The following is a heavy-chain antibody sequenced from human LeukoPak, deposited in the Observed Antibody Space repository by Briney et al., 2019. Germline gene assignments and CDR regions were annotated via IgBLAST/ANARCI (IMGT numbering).Heavy chain of an antibody. CDR3: ARDLDDSSGYYFHDAFDI. V-gene: IGHV3-74*01. CDR1: GFTFSSYW. Sequence: GGSLRLSCAASGFTFSSYWMHWLRQAPGKGLVWVSRINSDGSSTSYADSVKGRFTISRDNAKNTLYLQMNSLRGEDTAVYYCARDLDDSSGYYFHDAFDIWGQGTMVTVSS. CDR2: INSDGSST. J-gene: IGHJ3*02. D-gene: IGHD3-22*01.